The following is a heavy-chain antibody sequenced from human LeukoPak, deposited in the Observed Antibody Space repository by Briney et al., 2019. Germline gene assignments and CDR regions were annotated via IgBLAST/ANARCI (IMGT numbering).Heavy chain of an antibody. Sequence: SETLSLTCTVSGGSISGSSYYWGWIRQPPGKGLEWIGSIYYSGSTYYNPSLKSRVTISVDTSKNQLSLKLSSVTAADTAVYYCARVRGGGGWDDYWGQGNLVTVSS. J-gene: IGHJ4*02. D-gene: IGHD1-26*01. CDR1: GGSISGSSYY. CDR2: IYYSGST. V-gene: IGHV4-39*07. CDR3: ARVRGGGGWDDY.